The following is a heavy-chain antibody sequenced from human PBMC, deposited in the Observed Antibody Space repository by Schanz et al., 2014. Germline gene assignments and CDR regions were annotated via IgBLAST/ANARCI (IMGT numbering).Heavy chain of an antibody. V-gene: IGHV3-72*01. D-gene: IGHD2-2*01. CDR1: GFTFSDHY. CDR3: ARRASCSRIGCPFDS. CDR2: VRNKNNRYTT. J-gene: IGHJ4*02. Sequence: VQLVESGGGVVQFGRSLRLSFAASGFTFSDHYMDWVRQAPGKGLEWVGRVRNKNNRYTTKYAASVKGRCTISRDDSKNSLYLQMNSLKTEDTAMYYCARRASCSRIGCPFDSWGQGTLVTVSS.